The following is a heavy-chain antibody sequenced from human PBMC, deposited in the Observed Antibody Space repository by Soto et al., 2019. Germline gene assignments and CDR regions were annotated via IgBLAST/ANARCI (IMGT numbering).Heavy chain of an antibody. CDR3: ARWDSSSWCIDY. CDR1: RFTFSSYA. D-gene: IGHD6-13*01. Sequence: QVQLVESGGGVVQPGRSLRLSCAASRFTFSSYAMHWVRQAPGKGLEWVAVISYDGSNKYYADSVKGRFTISRDNSKNTLYLQMNSLRAEDTAVYYCARWDSSSWCIDYWGQGTLVTVSS. V-gene: IGHV3-30-3*01. J-gene: IGHJ4*02. CDR2: ISYDGSNK.